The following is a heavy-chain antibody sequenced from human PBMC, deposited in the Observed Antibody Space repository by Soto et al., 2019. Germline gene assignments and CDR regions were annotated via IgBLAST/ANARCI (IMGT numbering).Heavy chain of an antibody. D-gene: IGHD5-12*01. J-gene: IGHJ6*02. V-gene: IGHV1-18*04. CDR1: GYTFTSYY. CDR3: ARVRSRWLRLRYYYGMDV. Sequence: ASVKVSCKASGYTFTSYYMHWVRQAPGQGLEWMGWISAYNGNTNYAQKLQGRVTMTTDTSTSTAYMELRSLRSDDTAVYYCARVRSRWLRLRYYYGMDVWGQGTTVTVSS. CDR2: ISAYNGNT.